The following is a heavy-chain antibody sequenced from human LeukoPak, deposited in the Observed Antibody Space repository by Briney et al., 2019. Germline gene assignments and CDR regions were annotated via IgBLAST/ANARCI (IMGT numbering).Heavy chain of an antibody. V-gene: IGHV3-21*01. D-gene: IGHD3-16*01. J-gene: IGHJ4*02. CDR2: ISSTSSYK. CDR1: GFTSSSHS. Sequence: GSLRLSCAASGFTSSSHSMNWVRQAPGKGLEWVSSISSTSSYKFYGDSVKGRCTISRDNAKNSLYLQMNSLRAEDTAVYYCVRDTSADACLNTWGQGTLV. CDR3: VRDTSADACLNT.